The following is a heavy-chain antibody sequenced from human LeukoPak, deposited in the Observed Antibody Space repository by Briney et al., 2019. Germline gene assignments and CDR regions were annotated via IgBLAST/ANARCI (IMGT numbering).Heavy chain of an antibody. D-gene: IGHD6-19*01. Sequence: SQTPSLTCAVSGDSVSSNSAAWNWIRQSPSRGLELLGRTYYSSKWYNDYAVSVKSRITINPDTSKNQFSLQLNSVTPEDTAVYYCARYRIAVAGIYGMDVWGQGTTVTVSS. CDR1: GDSVSSNSAA. V-gene: IGHV6-1*01. CDR2: TYYSSKWYN. CDR3: ARYRIAVAGIYGMDV. J-gene: IGHJ6*02.